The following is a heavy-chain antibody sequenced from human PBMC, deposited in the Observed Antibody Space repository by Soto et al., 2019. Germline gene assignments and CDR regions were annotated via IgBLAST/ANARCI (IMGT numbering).Heavy chain of an antibody. CDR1: GGSISNHY. V-gene: IGHV4-59*11. CDR3: TRANWYSEY. CDR2: IYYNGNT. D-gene: IGHD1-7*01. J-gene: IGHJ4*02. Sequence: QVQLQESGPGLVKPSETLSLTCSGSGGSISNHYWRWIRQPPGKGLEWIGYIYYNGNTNYNPPLKSRVTMSVDTSRNQISLKLTTVTAADAAVYYCTRANWYSEYWGQGTLVTVSS.